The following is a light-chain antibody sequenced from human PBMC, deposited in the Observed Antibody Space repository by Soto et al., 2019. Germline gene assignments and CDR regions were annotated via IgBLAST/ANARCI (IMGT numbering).Light chain of an antibody. CDR2: DAS. CDR3: QQYGTSPQT. Sequence: EIVLAQSPGTLSLSPGERATLSCRASQSVKGSYVAWYQQKPGQAPRLLIFDASSRASGIPDRFSGSGSGTDFTLTISRLEPEDFAVYYCQQYGTSPQTFGQGTKVEIK. J-gene: IGKJ1*01. CDR1: QSVKGSY. V-gene: IGKV3-20*01.